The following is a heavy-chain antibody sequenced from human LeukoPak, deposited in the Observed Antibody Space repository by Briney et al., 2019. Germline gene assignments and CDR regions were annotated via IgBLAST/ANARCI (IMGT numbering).Heavy chain of an antibody. J-gene: IGHJ4*02. V-gene: IGHV4-59*01. Sequence: SETLSLTCTVSGGSISSYYWSWIRQPPGKGLEWIGYIYYSGSTNYNPSLKSRVTISVDTSKNQFSLKLSSVTAADTAVYYCTRGYSYGSFDYWGQGTLVTVSS. D-gene: IGHD5-18*01. CDR3: TRGYSYGSFDY. CDR1: GGSISSYY. CDR2: IYYSGST.